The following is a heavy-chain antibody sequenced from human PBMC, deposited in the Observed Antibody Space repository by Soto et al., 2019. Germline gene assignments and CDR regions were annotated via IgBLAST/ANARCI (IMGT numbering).Heavy chain of an antibody. CDR1: GGSFSGYY. V-gene: IGHV4-34*01. CDR3: ARGGGHAGSYMDV. Sequence: SETLSLTCAVYGGSFSGYYWSWIRQPPGKGLEWIGEINHSGSTNYNPSLKSRVIILVDTSKNQVSLKLSSVTAADTAVYYCARGGGHAGSYMDVWGEGTTVTVSS. D-gene: IGHD5-12*01. J-gene: IGHJ6*03. CDR2: INHSGST.